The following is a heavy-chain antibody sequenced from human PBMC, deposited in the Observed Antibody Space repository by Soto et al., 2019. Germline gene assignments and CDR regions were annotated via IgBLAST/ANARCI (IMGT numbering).Heavy chain of an antibody. CDR1: GYDFTRYW. CDR2: IYPGDSITKYDSKT. D-gene: IGHD6-19*01. V-gene: IGHV5-51*01. CDR3: ARHPVAGSTVSLFDP. Sequence: PGESLKISCRGSGYDFTRYWIGWVRQMPGEGLEWVAIIYPGDSITKYDSKTRYSPSFQGRVTISVDKAINTAYLQWSCLKASDTAIYFCARHPVAGSTVSLFDPCGQGTLVTVSS. J-gene: IGHJ5*02.